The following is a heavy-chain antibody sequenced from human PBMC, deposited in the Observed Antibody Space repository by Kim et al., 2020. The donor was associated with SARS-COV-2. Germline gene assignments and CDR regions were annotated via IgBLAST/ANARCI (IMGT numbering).Heavy chain of an antibody. CDR1: GFTFSSYA. CDR2: IGSNGDNT. J-gene: IGHJ4*02. CDR3: ARSAPDSTGYFDY. D-gene: IGHD3-22*01. Sequence: GGSLRLSCAASGFTFSSYAMHWVHQAPGKGLEYVSFIGSNGDNTCYVDSVKGRFTISRDNSENTLYLQVGSLRTEDMAVYFCARSAPDSTGYFDYWGQGT. V-gene: IGHV3-64*02.